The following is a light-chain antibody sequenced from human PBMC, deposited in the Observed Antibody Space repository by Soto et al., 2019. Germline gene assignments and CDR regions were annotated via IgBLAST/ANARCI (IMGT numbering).Light chain of an antibody. Sequence: DIQMTPSPSSLSASVGDRGTITRRGSQSTSSYLNCYQQTPGKAHKLLTYAASSLQSGVPSRFSGSVSGTDFTLTISSLQPQDFATYYCQQSYSTPSITFGQGTRLENK. CDR2: AAS. J-gene: IGKJ5*01. CDR1: QSTSSY. V-gene: IGKV1-39*01. CDR3: QQSYSTPSIT.